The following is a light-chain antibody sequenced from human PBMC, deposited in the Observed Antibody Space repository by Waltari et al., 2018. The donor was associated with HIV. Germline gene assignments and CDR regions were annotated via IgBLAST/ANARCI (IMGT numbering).Light chain of an antibody. V-gene: IGKV3-15*01. CDR2: GAS. CDR1: QNVITN. CDR3: QQYNGWPRT. J-gene: IGKJ1*01. Sequence: EIVMTQSPATLSVSPGERVTLSCRASQNVITNLAWYQQKPGQAPSLLIYGASTRASGIPARFTGGGSGSDFTLTINSLQSEVCGLYYCQQYNGWPRTFGQGTKV.